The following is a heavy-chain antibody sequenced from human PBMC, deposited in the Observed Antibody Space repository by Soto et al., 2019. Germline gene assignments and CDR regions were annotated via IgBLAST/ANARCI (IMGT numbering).Heavy chain of an antibody. Sequence: EVQLVASGGGRAQPGGSLRLSCAASGFSFSTYNLNWVRQAPGKGLEWVSSIDESSTHIYNADSAKGRFTISRDNGKSTLYLQMDSLRAEDTALYSRVRLQYDFLVYPLGQGPLVTVSA. D-gene: IGHD4-4*01. CDR3: VRLQYDFLVYP. V-gene: IGHV3-21*01. J-gene: IGHJ5*02. CDR2: IDESSTHI. CDR1: GFSFSTYN.